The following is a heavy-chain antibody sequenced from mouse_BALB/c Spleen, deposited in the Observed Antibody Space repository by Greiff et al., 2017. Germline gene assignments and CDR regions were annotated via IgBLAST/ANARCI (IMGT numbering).Heavy chain of an antibody. CDR2: ISTYYGDA. D-gene: IGHD2-4*01. CDR3: ARSINDYDGFAY. V-gene: IGHV1S137*01. Sequence: QVQLKQSGAELVRPGVSVKISCKGSGYTFTDYAMHWVKQSHAKSLEWIGVISTYYGDASYNQKFKGKATMTVDKSSSTAYMELARLTSEASAIYYCARSINDYDGFAYWGQGTLVTVSA. J-gene: IGHJ3*01. CDR1: GYTFTDYA.